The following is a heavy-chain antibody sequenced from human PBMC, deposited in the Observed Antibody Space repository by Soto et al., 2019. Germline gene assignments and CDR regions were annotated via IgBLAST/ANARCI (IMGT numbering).Heavy chain of an antibody. CDR3: TTKGSLGSSGYYKGYYFDY. J-gene: IGHJ4*02. D-gene: IGHD3-22*01. CDR2: IKSKTDGGTT. CDR1: GFTFSNAW. V-gene: IGHV3-15*01. Sequence: GGSLRLSCAASGFTFSNAWMSWVRQAPGKGLEWVGRIKSKTDGGTTDYAAPVKGRFTISRDDSKNTLYLQMNSLKTEDTAVYYCTTKGSLGSSGYYKGYYFDYWGQGTLVTVSS.